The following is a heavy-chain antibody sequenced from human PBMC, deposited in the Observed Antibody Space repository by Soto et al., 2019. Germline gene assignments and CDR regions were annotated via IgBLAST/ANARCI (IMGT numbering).Heavy chain of an antibody. CDR1: GGSVSSSGDD. D-gene: IGHD3-9*01. J-gene: IGHJ4*02. Sequence: SGRLAISCTVCGGSVSSSGDDGGWVRKTPGKGLEWIGSVYYSGSTYYNPSLESRVTISVDKSKNQFSLKLMSLSAADTAVYYCGRLEGLATISYYFDYWGQGALVTVSS. CDR2: VYYSGST. V-gene: IGHV4-39*01. CDR3: GRLEGLATISYYFDY.